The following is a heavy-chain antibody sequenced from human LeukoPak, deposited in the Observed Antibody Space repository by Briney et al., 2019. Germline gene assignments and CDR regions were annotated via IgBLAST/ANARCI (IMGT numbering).Heavy chain of an antibody. Sequence: SVKVSCKAYRHTFTGYYMHWVRQAPGQGLEWMGWINPNSGGTNYAQKFQGRVTMTRDTSISTAYMELGRLRSDDTAVYYCASGLITMVRGVIITFSDYWGQGTLVTVSS. CDR1: RHTFTGYY. V-gene: IGHV1-2*02. CDR3: ASGLITMVRGVIITFSDY. CDR2: INPNSGGT. J-gene: IGHJ4*02. D-gene: IGHD3-10*01.